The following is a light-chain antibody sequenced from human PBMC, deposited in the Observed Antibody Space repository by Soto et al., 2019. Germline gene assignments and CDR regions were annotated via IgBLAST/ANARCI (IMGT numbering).Light chain of an antibody. CDR2: EVS. CDR1: SSDVGGYNS. J-gene: IGLJ3*02. Sequence: QSALTQPASVSGSPGQSITISCTGTSSDVGGYNSVSWYQQHPGKAPKLMIYEVSNWPSGVSNRFSGSKSGNTASLTISGLQSEDEADYYCSSYTSSSTGVFGGGTKLTVL. CDR3: SSYTSSSTGV. V-gene: IGLV2-14*01.